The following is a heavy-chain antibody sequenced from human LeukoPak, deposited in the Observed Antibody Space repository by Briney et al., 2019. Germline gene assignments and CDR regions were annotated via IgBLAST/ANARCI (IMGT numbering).Heavy chain of an antibody. Sequence: GGSLRLSCAASGFTFSSYSMNSVRQAPGRGLEWVSYISSSSSTIYYADSVKGRFTISRDNAKNSLNLQMNSLRAEDTAVYYCAKDALSTTANWFGPWGQGTLVTVSS. V-gene: IGHV3-48*01. CDR3: AKDALSTTANWFGP. D-gene: IGHD4-17*01. CDR1: GFTFSSYS. CDR2: ISSSSSTI. J-gene: IGHJ5*02.